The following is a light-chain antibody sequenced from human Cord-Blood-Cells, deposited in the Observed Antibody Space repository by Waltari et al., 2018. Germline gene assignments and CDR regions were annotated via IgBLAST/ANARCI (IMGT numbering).Light chain of an antibody. CDR1: SSNIGNTY. Sequence: QSVLTQPPSVSAAPGQKVPISCSGSSSNIGNTYVSWYQQLPGTAPKLPIYENKKRPAGLPDRFAGSKSGTSATLGITGLQTGDEADYYCGTWDSSLSAGVFGGGTKLTVL. CDR3: GTWDSSLSAGV. CDR2: ENK. J-gene: IGLJ3*02. V-gene: IGLV1-51*01.